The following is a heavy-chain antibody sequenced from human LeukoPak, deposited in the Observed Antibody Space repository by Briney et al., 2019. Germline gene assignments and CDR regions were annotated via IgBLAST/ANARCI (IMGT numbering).Heavy chain of an antibody. CDR2: IKQDGSEK. CDR3: ARDGNTMIVVDYYFDY. V-gene: IGHV3-7*01. J-gene: IGHJ4*02. Sequence: PGGSLRLSCAASGFTFSSYWMSWVRQAPGKGLEWVANIKQDGSEKYYVDSVKGRFTISRDNAKNSLYLQMNSLRAEDTAVYYCARDGNTMIVVDYYFDYWGQGTLVTVSS. D-gene: IGHD3-22*01. CDR1: GFTFSSYW.